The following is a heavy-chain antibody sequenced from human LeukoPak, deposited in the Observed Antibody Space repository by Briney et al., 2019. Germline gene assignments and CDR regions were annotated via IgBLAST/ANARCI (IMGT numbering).Heavy chain of an antibody. Sequence: SETLSLTCTVSGGSISSGGYYWSWIRQHPGKGLEWIGYIYYSGSTYYSPSLKSRVTISIDTSKNQFSLNLSSVTAADTAVYYCARGQLSAIPYYYSYGMDVWGQGTTVTVSS. CDR3: ARGQLSAIPYYYSYGMDV. D-gene: IGHD3-16*02. CDR1: GGSISSGGYY. CDR2: IYYSGST. V-gene: IGHV4-31*03. J-gene: IGHJ6*02.